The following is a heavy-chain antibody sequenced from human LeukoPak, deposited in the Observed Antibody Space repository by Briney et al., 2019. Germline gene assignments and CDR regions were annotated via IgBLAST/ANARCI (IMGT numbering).Heavy chain of an antibody. CDR2: IYHSGST. Sequence: PSETLSLTCTVSGYSISSGYYWGWIRQPPGKGLEWIGSIYHSGSTYYNPSLKSRVTISVDTSKNQFSLKLSSVTAADTAVYYCARAVVVLPAAIRKEDFNWFDPWGQGTLVTVSS. J-gene: IGHJ5*02. CDR3: ARAVVVLPAAIRKEDFNWFDP. D-gene: IGHD2-2*01. CDR1: GYSISSGYY. V-gene: IGHV4-38-2*02.